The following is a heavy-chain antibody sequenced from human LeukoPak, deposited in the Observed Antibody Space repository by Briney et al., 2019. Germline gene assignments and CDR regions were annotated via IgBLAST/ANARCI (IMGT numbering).Heavy chain of an antibody. V-gene: IGHV3-30-3*01. CDR3: ARDKPYFDY. Sequence: GGSLRLSCAASGFTFSSYVMHWVRQAPGKGLEWVAVISYDGSNKYYADSVKGRFTISRDNSKNTLYLQMNSLRAEDTAVYYCARDKPYFDYWGQGTLVTVSS. J-gene: IGHJ4*02. CDR2: ISYDGSNK. CDR1: GFTFSSYV.